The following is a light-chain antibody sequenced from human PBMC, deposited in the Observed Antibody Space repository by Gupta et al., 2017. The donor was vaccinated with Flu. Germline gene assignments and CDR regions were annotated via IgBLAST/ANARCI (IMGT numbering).Light chain of an antibody. CDR2: DSA. CDR3: QQRSGLPMYT. Sequence: ATLSLSPRNRAIRSCVANQSITIYLAGYQQKPGQPPRLLMFDSAKRAAGIPDRFSGSGSWTDFTLTISTREPEDFAVYYCQQRSGLPMYTFGQGTKLE. CDR1: QSITIY. J-gene: IGKJ2*01. V-gene: IGKV3-11*01.